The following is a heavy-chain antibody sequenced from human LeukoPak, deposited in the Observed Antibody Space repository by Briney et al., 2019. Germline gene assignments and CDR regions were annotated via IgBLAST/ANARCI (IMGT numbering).Heavy chain of an antibody. CDR2: ISHDGFI. V-gene: IGHV3-74*01. J-gene: IGHJ4*02. Sequence: GGSLRLSCETAGFTFSSYVMHWVRRTPGKGPVWVSRISHDGFISYADSVKGRFTISRDNAKNTLILQMNSPRAEDTAVYYCARDWVYKIDYWGRGTLVTVSS. CDR3: ARDWVYKIDY. D-gene: IGHD5-24*01. CDR1: GFTFSSYV.